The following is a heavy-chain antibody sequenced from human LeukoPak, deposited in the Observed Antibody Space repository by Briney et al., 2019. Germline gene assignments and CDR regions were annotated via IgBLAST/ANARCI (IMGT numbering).Heavy chain of an antibody. J-gene: IGHJ4*02. CDR1: GFTFSSYG. Sequence: GGSLRLSCAASGFTFSSYGMHWVRQAPGKGLEWVSSISFGSSYIYYADSMKGRFTISRDDARNSLYLQMNSLRAEDTAVYYCARSFAYWGQGTLVTVSS. CDR3: ARSFAY. V-gene: IGHV3-21*01. CDR2: ISFGSSYI.